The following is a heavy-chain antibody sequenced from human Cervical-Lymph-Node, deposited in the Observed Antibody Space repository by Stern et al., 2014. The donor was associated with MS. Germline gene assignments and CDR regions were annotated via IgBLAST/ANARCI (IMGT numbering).Heavy chain of an antibody. CDR1: GFSLSTSGLG. J-gene: IGHJ4*02. V-gene: IGHV2-5*02. CDR3: AHRTAGPFDY. Sequence: QVTLKESGPALVKPTQTLTLTCTFSGFSLSTSGLGVGWIRQPPGEALEWLTYIYWDGQKRYSPSLKSRLTITKDSSKNQVVLTLTNVDPVDTATYYCAHRTAGPFDYWGQGTLVTVS. CDR2: IYWDGQK.